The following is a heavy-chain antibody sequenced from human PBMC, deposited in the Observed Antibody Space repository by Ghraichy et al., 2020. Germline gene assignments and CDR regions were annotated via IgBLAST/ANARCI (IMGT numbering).Heavy chain of an antibody. D-gene: IGHD3-16*01. CDR3: ARVSDHLRLGDPPGQDY. CDR1: GYTFTSYG. CDR2: ISAYNGNT. J-gene: IGHJ4*02. V-gene: IGHV1-18*01. Sequence: ASVKVSCKASGYTFTSYGISWVRQAPGQGLEWMGWISAYNGNTNYAQKLQGRVTMTTDTSTSTAYMELRSLRSDDTAVYYCARVSDHLRLGDPPGQDYWGQGTLVTVAA.